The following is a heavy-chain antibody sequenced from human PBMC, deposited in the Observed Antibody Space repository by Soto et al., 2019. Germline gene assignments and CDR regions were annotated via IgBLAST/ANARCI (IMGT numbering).Heavy chain of an antibody. V-gene: IGHV4-4*02. CDR3: ARMLVGATIDY. CDR1: GGSISSSNW. D-gene: IGHD1-26*01. Sequence: QVQLQESGPGLVEPSGTLSLTCAVSGGSISSSNWWRWVRQPPGKGLEWIGEMSHSGSTNYNPSLKSRVTRSVDKSKNQFSLELSSVTAADTAVYYCARMLVGATIDYWGQGTLVTVSS. J-gene: IGHJ4*02. CDR2: MSHSGST.